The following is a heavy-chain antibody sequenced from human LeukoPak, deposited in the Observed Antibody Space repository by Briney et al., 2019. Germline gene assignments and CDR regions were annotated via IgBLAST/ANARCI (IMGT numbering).Heavy chain of an antibody. CDR2: ISSNGDST. CDR1: GFTFSSYA. V-gene: IGHV3-64*01. J-gene: IGHJ4*02. Sequence: PGGSLRLSCAASGFTFSSYAMHWVRQAPGKGLEYVSAISSNGDSTYHANSVKGRFTISRDNSKNTLYLQMGSLRAEDMAVYYCARGAKGDLYDYWGQGTLVTVSS. CDR3: ARGAKGDLYDY. D-gene: IGHD2-21*01.